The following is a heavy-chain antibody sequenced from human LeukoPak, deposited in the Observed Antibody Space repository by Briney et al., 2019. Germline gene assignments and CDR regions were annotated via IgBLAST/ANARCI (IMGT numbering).Heavy chain of an antibody. CDR1: GGSISSYY. D-gene: IGHD3-10*01. CDR3: ARGGLDYYGSGSYFRYWYFDL. CDR2: IYTSGST. V-gene: IGHV4-4*07. Sequence: PSETLSLTCTVSGGSISSYYWSWIRQPAGKGLEWIGRIYTSGSTNYNPSLKSRVTISVDTSKNQFSLKLSSVTAADTAVYYCARGGLDYYGSGSYFRYWYFDLWGRGTLVTVSS. J-gene: IGHJ2*01.